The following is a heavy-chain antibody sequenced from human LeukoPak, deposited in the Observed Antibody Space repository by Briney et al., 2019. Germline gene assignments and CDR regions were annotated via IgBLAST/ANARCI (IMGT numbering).Heavy chain of an antibody. CDR3: ARNNGMDV. J-gene: IGHJ6*02. CDR1: GFALSSHW. Sequence: GGSLRLSCAASGFALSSHWMTWVRQVSGRGPEWVANVNRDGSETYYLDSVKGRFTISKDNAKNSLYLQMNSLRAEDTALYHCARNNGMDVWGQGTTVIVSS. V-gene: IGHV3-7*03. CDR2: VNRDGSET.